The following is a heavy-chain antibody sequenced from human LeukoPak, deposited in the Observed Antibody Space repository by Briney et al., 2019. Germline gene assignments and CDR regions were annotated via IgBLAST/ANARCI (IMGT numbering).Heavy chain of an antibody. V-gene: IGHV3-30*18. D-gene: IGHD3-16*01. J-gene: IGHJ3*02. CDR1: GFTFSNYG. CDR3: AKVKGEVIGAFDI. Sequence: GGSLRLSCAASGFTFSNYGMHWVRQAPGKGLEWVAVISYDGNNRYYADSVKGRFTISRYNSKSTLYLQMNSLRAEDTAVYYCAKVKGEVIGAFDIWGQGTMVTVSS. CDR2: ISYDGNNR.